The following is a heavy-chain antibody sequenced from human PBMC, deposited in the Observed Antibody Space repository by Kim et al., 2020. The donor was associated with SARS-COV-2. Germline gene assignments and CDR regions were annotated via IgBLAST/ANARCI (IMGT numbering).Heavy chain of an antibody. Sequence: SLKSRVTISVDTSKNQFSLKLSSVTAADTAVYYCARRDTPRGAAAGSFDYWGQGTLVTVSS. J-gene: IGHJ4*02. V-gene: IGHV4-34*13. CDR3: ARRDTPRGAAAGSFDY. D-gene: IGHD6-13*01.